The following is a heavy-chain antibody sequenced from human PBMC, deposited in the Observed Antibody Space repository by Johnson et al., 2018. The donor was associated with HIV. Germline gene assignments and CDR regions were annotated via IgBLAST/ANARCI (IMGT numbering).Heavy chain of an antibody. CDR2: IYRGGST. CDR1: GLAFSSFA. CDR3: ARMTTTVSHHDAFDI. J-gene: IGHJ3*02. V-gene: IGHV3-66*01. D-gene: IGHD4-17*01. Sequence: VQLVESGGDLVQPGGSLRLSCAASGLAFSSFAMSWVRQAPGKGLEWVAVIYRGGSTYSADPVKGRLTISRDNSKNTLYLQMNSLRAEDTAVYYCARMTTTVSHHDAFDIWGQGTMVTDSS.